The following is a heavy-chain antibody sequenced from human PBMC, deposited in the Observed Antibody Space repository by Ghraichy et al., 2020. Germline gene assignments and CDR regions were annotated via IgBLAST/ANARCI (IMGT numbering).Heavy chain of an antibody. CDR1: GFTFSHYG. CDR2: TSYDGSNK. V-gene: IGHV3-30*18. D-gene: IGHD3-22*01. Sequence: GGSLRLSCAASGFTFSHYGMHWVRQAPGKGLEWVAVTSYDGSNKYYADSVKGRFTISRDNSKSTLSLQMNSLRAEDTAVYYCAKERDSSGYYSFRGDYYGMDVWGQGTTVTVSS. J-gene: IGHJ6*02. CDR3: AKERDSSGYYSFRGDYYGMDV.